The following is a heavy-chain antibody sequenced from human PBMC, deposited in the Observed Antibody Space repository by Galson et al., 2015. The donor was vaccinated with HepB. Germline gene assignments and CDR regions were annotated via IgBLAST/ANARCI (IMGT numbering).Heavy chain of an antibody. Sequence: SLRLSCAASGFTFSTYDMSWVRQTPGKGLEWVSDIGISGGVTYYADSVRGRFTISRDNSKNTLYLQMNNLRAEDTAVYFCAREAGRGMDVWGQGTTVTVSS. J-gene: IGHJ6*02. CDR1: GFTFSTYD. V-gene: IGHV3-23*01. CDR3: AREAGRGMDV. D-gene: IGHD1-14*01. CDR2: IGISGGVT.